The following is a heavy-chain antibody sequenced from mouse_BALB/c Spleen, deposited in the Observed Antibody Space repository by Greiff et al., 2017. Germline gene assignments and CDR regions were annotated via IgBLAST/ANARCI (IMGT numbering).Heavy chain of an antibody. CDR2: INPSTGYT. CDR3: ARSTTVVDY. CDR1: GYTFTSYW. D-gene: IGHD1-1*01. V-gene: IGHV1-7*01. Sequence: VQLVESGAELAKPGASVKMSCKASGYTFTSYWMHWVKQRPGQGLEWIGYINPSTGYTEYNQKFKDKATLTAEKSSSTAYMQLSSLTSEDSAVYYCARSTTVVDYWGQGTTLTVSS. J-gene: IGHJ2*01.